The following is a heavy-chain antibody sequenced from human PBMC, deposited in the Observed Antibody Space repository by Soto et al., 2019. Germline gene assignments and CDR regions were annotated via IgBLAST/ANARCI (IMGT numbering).Heavy chain of an antibody. CDR1: GFNFPAYA. Sequence: GGSLRLSCAASGFNFPAYAMNWVRQAPGKGLQCVSAISGSGGSTYYADSVKGRFTISRDNSKNTLYLQMNSLRAEDTAVYYCAKEQFVNPYYYGSGSGMDVWGQGTTVTVSS. D-gene: IGHD3-10*01. CDR3: AKEQFVNPYYYGSGSGMDV. J-gene: IGHJ6*02. CDR2: ISGSGGST. V-gene: IGHV3-23*01.